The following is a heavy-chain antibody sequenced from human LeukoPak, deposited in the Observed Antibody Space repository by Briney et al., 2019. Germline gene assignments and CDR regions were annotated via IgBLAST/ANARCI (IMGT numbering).Heavy chain of an antibody. CDR3: AKNQWLVQTDFDY. J-gene: IGHJ4*02. D-gene: IGHD6-19*01. Sequence: AGGSLRLSCAASGFTFSRYAMSWVRQAPGKGLEWVSALGVSGSGYGGSTYYADSVKGRFTISRDNSKNTLYLQMNSLRAEDTAVYYCAKNQWLVQTDFDYWGQGTLVTVSS. V-gene: IGHV3-23*01. CDR1: GFTFSRYA. CDR2: LGVSGSGYGGST.